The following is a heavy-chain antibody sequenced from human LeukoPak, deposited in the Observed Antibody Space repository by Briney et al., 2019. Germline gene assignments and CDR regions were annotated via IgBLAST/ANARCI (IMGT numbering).Heavy chain of an antibody. J-gene: IGHJ3*02. CDR1: GFTFSTYW. Sequence: PGGSLRLSCAASGFTFSTYWMHWVRQAPGKGLVWVSRIKSDGTRTDYADSVKGRFTISRDNAKNTLYLQMNSLRAEDTAVYYCTKEVGISPWYDAVDIWGQGTMVTVSS. D-gene: IGHD6-13*01. V-gene: IGHV3-74*01. CDR2: IKSDGTRT. CDR3: TKEVGISPWYDAVDI.